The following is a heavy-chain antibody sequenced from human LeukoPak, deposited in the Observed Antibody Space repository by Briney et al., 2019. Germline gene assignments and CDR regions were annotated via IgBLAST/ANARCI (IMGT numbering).Heavy chain of an antibody. CDR1: GYTLTELS. J-gene: IGHJ5*02. D-gene: IGHD3-22*01. Sequence: GASVKVSCKVSGYTLTELSMHWVRQAPGKGLEWMGGFDPEDGETIYAQKFQGRVTMTEDTSTDTAYMELSSLRSEDTAVYCCATDPPRSGYRNWFDPWGQGTLVTVSS. V-gene: IGHV1-24*01. CDR3: ATDPPRSGYRNWFDP. CDR2: FDPEDGET.